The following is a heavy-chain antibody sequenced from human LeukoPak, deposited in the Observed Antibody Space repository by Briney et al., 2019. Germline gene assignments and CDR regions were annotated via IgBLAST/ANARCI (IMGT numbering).Heavy chain of an antibody. Sequence: AAVKVSCKASGYTFTSYGVSWVRQAPGQGLEWMGWISVSNGNTNFAQKLQGRVTLTTDTSTSTAYMELRSLTSDDTAVYYCARYPLSYSSNWHYYFDYWGQGTLLTVSS. D-gene: IGHD6-13*01. CDR1: GYTFTSYG. J-gene: IGHJ4*02. CDR3: ARYPLSYSSNWHYYFDY. V-gene: IGHV1-18*01. CDR2: ISVSNGNT.